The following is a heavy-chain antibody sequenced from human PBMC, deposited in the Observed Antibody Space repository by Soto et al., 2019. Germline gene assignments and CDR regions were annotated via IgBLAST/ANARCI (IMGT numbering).Heavy chain of an antibody. D-gene: IGHD6-19*01. CDR1: GFTFSDYY. CDR2: ISSSGSTI. Sequence: QVQLVESGGGLVKPGGSLRFSCAASGFTFSDYYMSWIRQAPGKGLEWVSYISSSGSTIYYADSVKGRFTISRDNAKNSLYLQMNSLTAEDTAVYYCASRQWLADDAFDIWGQGTMVTVSS. J-gene: IGHJ3*02. CDR3: ASRQWLADDAFDI. V-gene: IGHV3-11*01.